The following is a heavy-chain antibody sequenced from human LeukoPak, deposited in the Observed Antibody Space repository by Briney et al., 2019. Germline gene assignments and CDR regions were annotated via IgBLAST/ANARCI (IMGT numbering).Heavy chain of an antibody. CDR3: STPRYCSSTSCYYYYGMDV. V-gene: IGHV3-66*02. J-gene: IGHJ6*02. CDR1: GFTVSSNY. Sequence: GGSLRLSCAASGFTVSSNYMCWVRQAPGQGLEWVSVIYSGGSTYYADSVKGRFTISRDNSKNTLYLQMNSLRAEDTAVYYCSTPRYCSSTSCYYYYGMDVWGQGTTVTVSS. CDR2: IYSGGST. D-gene: IGHD2-2*01.